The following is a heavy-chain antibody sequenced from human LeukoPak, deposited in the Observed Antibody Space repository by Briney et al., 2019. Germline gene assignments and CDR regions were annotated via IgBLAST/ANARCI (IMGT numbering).Heavy chain of an antibody. Sequence: ASVKVSCKASGYTFTGYYMHWVRQAPGQGLEWMGWINPNSGGTNYAQKFQGRVTMTRDTSISTAYMELRSLRSDDTAVYYCARDHYDYGDHATFSDYWGQGTLVTVSS. V-gene: IGHV1-2*02. J-gene: IGHJ4*02. CDR1: GYTFTGYY. D-gene: IGHD4-17*01. CDR2: INPNSGGT. CDR3: ARDHYDYGDHATFSDY.